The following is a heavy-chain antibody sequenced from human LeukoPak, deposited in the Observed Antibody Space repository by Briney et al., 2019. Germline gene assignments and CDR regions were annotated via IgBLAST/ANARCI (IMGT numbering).Heavy chain of an antibody. D-gene: IGHD3-10*01. CDR3: ASLYYYGSGYV. J-gene: IGHJ6*04. CDR1: GGSISSYY. CDR2: IYYTGST. V-gene: IGHV4-59*12. Sequence: SETLSLTCTVSGGSISSYYWSWIRQPPGKKLEWIGYIYYTGSTNYNPSLKSRVTISVDTSKNQFSLKLSSVTAADTAVYYCASLYYYGSGYVWGKGTTATISS.